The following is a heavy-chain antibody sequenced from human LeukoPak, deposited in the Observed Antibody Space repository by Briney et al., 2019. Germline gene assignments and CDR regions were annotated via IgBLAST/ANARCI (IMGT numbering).Heavy chain of an antibody. CDR1: GFTFSSYW. CDR2: ISGSGGST. D-gene: IGHD4-17*01. Sequence: GGSLRLSCAASGFTFSSYWMSWVRQAPGKGLEWVSAISGSGGSTYYADSVKGRFTISRDNSKNTLYLQMNSLRAEDTAVYYCAKDPTSYGGKYYFDYWGQGTLVTVSS. J-gene: IGHJ4*02. V-gene: IGHV3-23*01. CDR3: AKDPTSYGGKYYFDY.